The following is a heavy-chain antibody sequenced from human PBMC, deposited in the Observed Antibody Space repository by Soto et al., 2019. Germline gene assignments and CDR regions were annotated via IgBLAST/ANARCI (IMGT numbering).Heavy chain of an antibody. CDR1: GVSLSSSNW. CDR3: AKMGSDDHVWGTYRSLDAFHI. Sequence: QVQLQESGPGLVTPSETLSLTCTVSGVSLSSSNWWSWVRQPPGKGLEWIGDIYHCGSTNYNPSLKGRLTISVDKSQNQFSLRLSSVTAADTAVYYCAKMGSDDHVWGTYRSLDAFHIWGQGTSVTIPS. CDR2: IYHCGST. V-gene: IGHV4-4*02. J-gene: IGHJ3*02. D-gene: IGHD3-16*02.